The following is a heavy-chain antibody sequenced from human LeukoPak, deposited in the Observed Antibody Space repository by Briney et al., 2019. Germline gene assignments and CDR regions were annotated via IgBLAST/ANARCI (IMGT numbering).Heavy chain of an antibody. J-gene: IGHJ4*02. CDR2: IKTKSEDGAR. V-gene: IGHV3-15*01. Sequence: GGSLRLSCVVSGFTLSDAWMSWVRQAPGKGLEWVGRIKTKSEDGARDYAAPVKGRFTISRDSSKNTLYLQMNSLKTEDTAVCYCTRVFFTVVTPYYFDYWGQGTLVTVSS. CDR3: TRVFFTVVTPYYFDY. CDR1: GFTLSDAW. D-gene: IGHD4-23*01.